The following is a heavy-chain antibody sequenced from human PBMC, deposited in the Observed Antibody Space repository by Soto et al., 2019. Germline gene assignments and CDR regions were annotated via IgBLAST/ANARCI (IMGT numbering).Heavy chain of an antibody. V-gene: IGHV3-33*01. D-gene: IGHD3-16*02. CDR3: ARDDSYYDYIWGSYRLGAFDI. J-gene: IGHJ3*02. CDR1: GFTFSSYG. Sequence: PGGSLRLSCAASGFTFSSYGMHWVRQAPGKGLEWVAVIWYDGSNKYYADSVKGRFTISRDNSKNTLYLQMNSLRAEDTAVYYCARDDSYYDYIWGSYRLGAFDIWGQGTMVTVSS. CDR2: IWYDGSNK.